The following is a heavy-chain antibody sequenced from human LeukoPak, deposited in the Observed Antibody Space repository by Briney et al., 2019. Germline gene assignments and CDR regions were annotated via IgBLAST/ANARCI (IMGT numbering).Heavy chain of an antibody. CDR1: GYNFTNYW. CDR2: IYPGDSET. Sequence: PGESLKISCKGSGYNFTNYWIAWVRQMPGRGLEWMGIIYPGDSETRYSPSFQGQVTISADKSISTAYLQWSSLRASDTAMYYCARRGGYEHFDYWGPGTLVTVSS. D-gene: IGHD5-12*01. V-gene: IGHV5-51*01. J-gene: IGHJ4*02. CDR3: ARRGGYEHFDY.